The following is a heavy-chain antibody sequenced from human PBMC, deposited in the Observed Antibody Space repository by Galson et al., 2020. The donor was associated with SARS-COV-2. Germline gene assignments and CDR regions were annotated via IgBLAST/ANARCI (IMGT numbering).Heavy chain of an antibody. J-gene: IGHJ4*02. CDR1: GYLFTGYY. V-gene: IGHV1-2*02. CDR3: ARGRHYGSASHQLDY. D-gene: IGHD3-10*01. Sequence: ASVKVSCQASGYLFTGYYIHWLRQAPGEGLQWMAWINPNTGATNYAPRFQGRVTVTRDTSITAAYMELTRLTSDDTAVYYCARGRHYGSASHQLDYWGQGALVTVSS. CDR2: INPNTGAT.